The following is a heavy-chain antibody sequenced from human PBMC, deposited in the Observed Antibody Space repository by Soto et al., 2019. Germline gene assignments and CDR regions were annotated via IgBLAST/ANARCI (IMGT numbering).Heavy chain of an antibody. J-gene: IGHJ4*02. D-gene: IGHD6-19*01. V-gene: IGHV1-8*01. CDR2: MNPNSGNT. CDR1: GYTFTSYD. CDR3: ARGHPSQQWLVRLIDY. Sequence: ASVKVSCKASGYTFTSYDINWVRQATGQGLEWKGWMNPNSGNTGYAQKFQGRVTMTRNTSISTAYMELSSLRSEDTAVYYCARGHPSQQWLVRLIDYWGQGTLVTVSS.